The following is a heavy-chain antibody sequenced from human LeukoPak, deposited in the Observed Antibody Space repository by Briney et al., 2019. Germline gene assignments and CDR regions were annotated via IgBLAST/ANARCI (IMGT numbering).Heavy chain of an antibody. CDR3: ARVVWFDP. J-gene: IGHJ5*02. V-gene: IGHV3-33*08. Sequence: PGGSLRLSCAASGFTFSSYEMNWVRQAPGKGLEWVAVIWYDGSNKYYADSVKGRFTISRDNSKNTLYLQMNSLRAEDTAVYYCARVVWFDPWGQGTLVTVSS. CDR1: GFTFSSYE. CDR2: IWYDGSNK.